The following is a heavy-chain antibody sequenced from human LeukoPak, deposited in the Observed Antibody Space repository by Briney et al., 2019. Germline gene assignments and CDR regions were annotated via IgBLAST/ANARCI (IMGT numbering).Heavy chain of an antibody. J-gene: IGHJ4*02. CDR3: ARREYSSSYDY. CDR1: GDSIRSSSYY. V-gene: IGHV4-39*01. D-gene: IGHD6-6*01. Sequence: SETLSLTCTVSGDSIRSSSYYWGWIRQPPGKGLEWIGSIYYSGITYDNPSLKSRVTISVDTSKNQFSLKLSSVTAADTAVYYCARREYSSSYDYWGQGTLVTVSS. CDR2: IYYSGIT.